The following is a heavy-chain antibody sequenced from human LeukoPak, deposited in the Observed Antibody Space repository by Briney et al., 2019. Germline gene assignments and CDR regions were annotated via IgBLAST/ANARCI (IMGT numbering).Heavy chain of an antibody. Sequence: KPGGSLRLSCVASGLSFNNYAMNWVRQAPGKGLEGVSLIIGSSGSTFYADSVKGRFTISRDKSKNTLYLQMNSLRAEDTAVYYCAKGAYDYIEIAYFDYWGQGSLVTVSS. CDR3: AKGAYDYIEIAYFDY. CDR1: GLSFNNYA. CDR2: IIGSSGST. D-gene: IGHD5-12*01. V-gene: IGHV3-23*01. J-gene: IGHJ4*02.